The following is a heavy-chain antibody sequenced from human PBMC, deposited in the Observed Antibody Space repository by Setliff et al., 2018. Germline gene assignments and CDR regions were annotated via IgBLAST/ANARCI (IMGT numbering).Heavy chain of an antibody. CDR3: ARAADSYGPPRSYMDV. CDR2: ISSNGGST. V-gene: IGHV3-64*01. D-gene: IGHD5-18*01. CDR1: GFTFSSYA. J-gene: IGHJ6*03. Sequence: GGSLRLSCAASGFTFSSYAMHWVRQAPGKGLEYVSAISSNGGSTYYANSVKGRFTISRDNSKNTLYLQMNSLRAEDTAVYYCARAADSYGPPRSYMDVWGKGTTVTVSS.